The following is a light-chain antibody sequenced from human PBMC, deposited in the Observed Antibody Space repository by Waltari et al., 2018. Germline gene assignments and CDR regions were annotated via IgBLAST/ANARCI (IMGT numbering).Light chain of an antibody. CDR1: QSVLSSSNSKSS. V-gene: IGKV4-1*01. CDR2: WAS. CDR3: QQYYTTPLT. Sequence: DIVMIQSPDSLAVSLGERVTINCKSSQSVLSSSNSKSSLAWYQQKPGQPPKLLIYWASTRESGVPDRFRGSGSGTDFTLTISSLQAADVAVYYCQQYYTTPLTFGGGTKVEIK. J-gene: IGKJ4*01.